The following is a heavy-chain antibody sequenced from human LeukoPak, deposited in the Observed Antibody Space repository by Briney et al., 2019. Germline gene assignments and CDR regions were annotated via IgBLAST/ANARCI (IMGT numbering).Heavy chain of an antibody. Sequence: GESLKISCKGSGYSFTSYWIAWLRQMPGKGLEWMGIICPGDSNTRYSPSFQGQVIISADKSISTAYLQWSSLKASDTAMYYCAVYYYDNSGYLPFDYWGQGTLVTVSS. CDR1: GYSFTSYW. CDR2: ICPGDSNT. J-gene: IGHJ4*02. V-gene: IGHV5-51*01. D-gene: IGHD3-22*01. CDR3: AVYYYDNSGYLPFDY.